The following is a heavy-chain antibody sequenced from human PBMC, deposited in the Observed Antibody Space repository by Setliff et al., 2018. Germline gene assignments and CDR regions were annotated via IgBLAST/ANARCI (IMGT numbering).Heavy chain of an antibody. Sequence: GGSLRLSCAASGFAFRSYAMDWVRQAPGKGLEWVSYISSSGSTIYYADSVRGRFTISRDNAQNTLYLHMNNLRAEDTAVFYCVPGRGSWGQGALVTVSS. CDR2: ISSSGSTI. D-gene: IGHD6-25*01. CDR3: VPGRGS. CDR1: GFAFRSYA. J-gene: IGHJ5*02. V-gene: IGHV3-48*04.